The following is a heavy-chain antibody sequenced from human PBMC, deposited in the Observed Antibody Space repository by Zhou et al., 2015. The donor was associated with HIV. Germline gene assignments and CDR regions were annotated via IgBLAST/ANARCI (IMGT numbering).Heavy chain of an antibody. Sequence: EVQLVESGGGLVEPGRSLRVSCTASGFTFDEYAMHWVRQAPGKGLEWVSGISWNSASIGYVDSVKGRFTISRDNSKNTVYLQMNSLRAEDTAVYYCARGRLGGVDYWGQGTLVTVSS. D-gene: IGHD7-27*01. CDR2: ISWNSASI. J-gene: IGHJ4*02. CDR1: GFTFDEYA. CDR3: ARGRLGGVDY. V-gene: IGHV3-9*01.